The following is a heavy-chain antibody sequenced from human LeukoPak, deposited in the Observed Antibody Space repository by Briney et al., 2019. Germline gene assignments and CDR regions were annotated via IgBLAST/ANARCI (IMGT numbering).Heavy chain of an antibody. CDR3: ANTPQLWTQFDY. CDR2: ISYDGSNK. J-gene: IGHJ4*02. D-gene: IGHD1-1*01. CDR1: GLTLISNG. V-gene: IGHV3-30*18. Sequence: GGSLRLSCEAPGLTLISNGRHWVRQDPGKGLEWVAVISYDGSNKYYADPVKGRFTISRDNSKNTLYLQMNSLRAEDTAVYYCANTPQLWTQFDYWGQGTLVTVSS.